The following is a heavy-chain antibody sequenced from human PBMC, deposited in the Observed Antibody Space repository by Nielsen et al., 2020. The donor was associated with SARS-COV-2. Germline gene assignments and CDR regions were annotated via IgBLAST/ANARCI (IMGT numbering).Heavy chain of an antibody. CDR3: ARGADYYDSSGYSDFDY. V-gene: IGHV3-11*06. J-gene: IGHJ4*02. Sequence: GESLKISCAASGFTFSDYYMSWIRQAPGKGLEWVSYISSSSSYTNYADSVKGRFTISRDNSKNTLYLQMNSLRAEDTAVYYCARGADYYDSSGYSDFDYWGQGTLVTVSS. CDR2: ISSSSSYT. D-gene: IGHD3-22*01. CDR1: GFTFSDYY.